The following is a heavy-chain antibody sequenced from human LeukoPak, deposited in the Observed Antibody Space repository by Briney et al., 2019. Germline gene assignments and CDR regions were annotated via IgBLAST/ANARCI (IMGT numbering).Heavy chain of an antibody. D-gene: IGHD6-13*01. V-gene: IGHV7-4-1*02. Sequence: GASVKVSCKASGYTFTSYGISWVRQAPGQGLEWMGWINTNTGNPTYAQGFTGRFVFSLDTSVSTAYLQISSLKAEDTAVYYCARDPNNGYSSSWYEVDYWGQGTLVTVSS. CDR2: INTNTGNP. J-gene: IGHJ4*02. CDR3: ARDPNNGYSSSWYEVDY. CDR1: GYTFTSYG.